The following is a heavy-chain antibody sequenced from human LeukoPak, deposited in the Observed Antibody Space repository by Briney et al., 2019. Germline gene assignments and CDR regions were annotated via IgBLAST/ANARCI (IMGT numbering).Heavy chain of an antibody. D-gene: IGHD3-3*01. V-gene: IGHV4-59*07. CDR2: IYHSGST. Sequence: PSDTLSLTCTVSGCSISSYYLRWIRQPPGKGLEWIGCIYHSGSTNYNPPLKRRVTISVDTSKNQFSLKLSSVTAADTAVYYCARGSGYYRRHFDYWGQGTLVTVSS. CDR1: GCSISSYY. CDR3: ARGSGYYRRHFDY. J-gene: IGHJ4*02.